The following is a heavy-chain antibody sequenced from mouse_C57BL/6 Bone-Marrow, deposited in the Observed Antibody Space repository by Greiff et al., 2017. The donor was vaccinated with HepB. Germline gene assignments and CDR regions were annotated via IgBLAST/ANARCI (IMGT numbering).Heavy chain of an antibody. CDR3: AREYGSPLHWFAY. D-gene: IGHD1-1*01. J-gene: IGHJ3*01. V-gene: IGHV1-31*01. CDR1: GYSFTGYY. Sequence: EVKVVESGPELVKPGASVKISCKASGYSFTGYYMHWVKQSHGNILDWIGYIYPYNGVSSYNQKFKGKATLTVDKSSSTAYMELRSLTSEDSAVYYCAREYGSPLHWFAYWGQGTLVTVSA. CDR2: IYPYNGVS.